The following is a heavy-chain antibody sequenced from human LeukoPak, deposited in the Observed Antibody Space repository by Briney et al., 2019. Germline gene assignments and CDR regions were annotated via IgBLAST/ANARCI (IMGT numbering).Heavy chain of an antibody. V-gene: IGHV1-69*04. CDR2: IIPILGIA. D-gene: IGHD6-19*01. Sequence: SVKVSCKASGGTFSSYAISWVRQAPGQGLEWMGRIIPILGIANYAQKFQGRVTITADKSTSTAYMELSSLRSEDTAVYYCARESFGYSSGWYDYWGQGTLVTVSS. J-gene: IGHJ4*02. CDR3: ARESFGYSSGWYDY. CDR1: GGTFSSYA.